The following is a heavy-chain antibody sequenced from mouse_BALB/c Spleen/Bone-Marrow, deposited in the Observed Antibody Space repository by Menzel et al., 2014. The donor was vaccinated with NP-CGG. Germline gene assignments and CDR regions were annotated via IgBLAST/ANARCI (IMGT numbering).Heavy chain of an antibody. V-gene: IGHV1S81*02. CDR3: TRSNGNWFAY. Sequence: QVQLQQPGAELVKPGASVKLSCKASGYTFTSYYIHWVKQRPGQGLEWIGEINPSNGGTNFNEKFKSKATLTVDKSSSTAYMQLSSLTSEDSAVYYCTRSNGNWFAYWGQGTLVTVSA. CDR2: INPSNGGT. D-gene: IGHD2-1*01. J-gene: IGHJ3*01. CDR1: GYTFTSYY.